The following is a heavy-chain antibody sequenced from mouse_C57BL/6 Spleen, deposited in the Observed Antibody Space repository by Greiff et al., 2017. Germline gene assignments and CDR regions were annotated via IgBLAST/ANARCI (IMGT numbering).Heavy chain of an antibody. Sequence: EVHLVESEGGLVQPGSSMKLSCTASGFTFSDYYMAWVRQVPEKGLEWVANINYDGSSTYYLDSLKSRFIISRDNAKNILYLQMSSLKSEDTATYYCARVEDYDGYYDYAMDYWGQGTSVTVSS. CDR1: GFTFSDYY. D-gene: IGHD2-3*01. J-gene: IGHJ4*01. CDR2: INYDGSST. CDR3: ARVEDYDGYYDYAMDY. V-gene: IGHV5-16*01.